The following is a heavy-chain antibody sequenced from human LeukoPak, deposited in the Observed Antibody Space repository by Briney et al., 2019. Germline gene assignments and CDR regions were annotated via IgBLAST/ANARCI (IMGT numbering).Heavy chain of an antibody. CDR2: IYYSGTT. J-gene: IGHJ1*01. D-gene: IGHD3-22*01. V-gene: IGHV4-39*01. Sequence: PSETLSLTCTVSGGSISSSGFYWGWIRQPPGMGLEWIGSIYYSGTTYYNPSLKSRVTISVDTSKNQFSLKLTSVTAADTVVYYCARQWDTSGYHEYFQHWGQGTLVTVSS. CDR3: ARQWDTSGYHEYFQH. CDR1: GGSISSSGFY.